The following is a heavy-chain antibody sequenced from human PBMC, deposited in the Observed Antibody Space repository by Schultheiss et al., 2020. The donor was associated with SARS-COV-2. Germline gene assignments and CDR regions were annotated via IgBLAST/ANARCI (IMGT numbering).Heavy chain of an antibody. CDR1: GFTFDDYA. J-gene: IGHJ5*02. Sequence: GGSLRLSCAASGFTFDDYAMHWVRQAPGKGLEWVSGISWNSGSIGYADSVKGRFTISRDNAKNSLYLQMNSLRAEDTALYYCARISQGSWFSWFDPWGQGTLVTVSS. V-gene: IGHV3-9*01. D-gene: IGHD6-13*01. CDR2: ISWNSGSI. CDR3: ARISQGSWFSWFDP.